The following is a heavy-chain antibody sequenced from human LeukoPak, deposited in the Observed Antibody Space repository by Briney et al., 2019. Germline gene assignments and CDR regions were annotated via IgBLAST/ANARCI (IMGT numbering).Heavy chain of an antibody. V-gene: IGHV3-23*01. CDR1: GFTLNNYE. Sequence: GGSLRLSCAASGFTLNNYEIHWVRQAPGKGLEWVSSITGSGGSTYYADSVKGRFTISRDNSKNTLYLQMSSLRAEDTAVYHCAKDKGDFWSGHHYWGQGTLVTVSS. CDR2: ITGSGGST. D-gene: IGHD3-3*01. CDR3: AKDKGDFWSGHHY. J-gene: IGHJ4*02.